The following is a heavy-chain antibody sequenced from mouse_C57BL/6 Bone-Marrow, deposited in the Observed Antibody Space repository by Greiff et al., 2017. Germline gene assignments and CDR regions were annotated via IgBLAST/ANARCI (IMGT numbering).Heavy chain of an antibody. CDR3: ARGIYYDLGFAY. J-gene: IGHJ3*01. CDR2: ILPGSGST. V-gene: IGHV1-9*01. Sequence: QVQLQESGAELMKPGASVKLSCKATGYTFTGYWIEWVKQRPGHGLEWIGEILPGSGSTNYNEKFKGKATFTADTSSNTAYMQLSSLTTEDSAIYYCARGIYYDLGFAYWGQGTLVTVSA. CDR1: GYTFTGYW. D-gene: IGHD2-4*01.